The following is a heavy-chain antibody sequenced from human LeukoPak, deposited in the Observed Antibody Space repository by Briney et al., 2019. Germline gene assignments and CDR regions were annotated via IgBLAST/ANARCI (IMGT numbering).Heavy chain of an antibody. CDR2: IYYSGST. Sequence: SETLSLTCTVSGGSISSYYWSWIRQPPGKGLEWIGYIYYSGSTNYNPSLKSRVTISVDRSKNQFSLKLSSVTAADTAVYYCARDFTRGYYYYMDVWGKGTTVTVSS. J-gene: IGHJ6*03. CDR1: GGSISSYY. D-gene: IGHD2-2*01. V-gene: IGHV4-59*12. CDR3: ARDFTRGYYYYMDV.